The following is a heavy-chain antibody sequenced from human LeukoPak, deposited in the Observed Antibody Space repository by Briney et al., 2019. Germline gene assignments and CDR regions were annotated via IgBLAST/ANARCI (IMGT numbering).Heavy chain of an antibody. CDR1: GYTFSNYA. CDR2: INTKTGNP. V-gene: IGHV7-4-1*02. D-gene: IGHD4-17*01. J-gene: IGHJ4*02. CDR3: ARGAPDGDYVPRRRLDY. Sequence: ASVKVSCKAYGYTFSNYAMNWVRQAPGQGLEWMGWINTKTGNPTYAQGFTGRFVFSLDTSVSTAYLRISSLEADDTAVYYCARGAPDGDYVPRRRLDYWGQGTLVTVSS.